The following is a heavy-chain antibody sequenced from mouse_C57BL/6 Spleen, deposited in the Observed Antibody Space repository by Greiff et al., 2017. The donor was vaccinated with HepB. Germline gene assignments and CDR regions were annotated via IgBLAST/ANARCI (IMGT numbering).Heavy chain of an antibody. Sequence: QVQLKQPGAELVKPGASVKLSCKASGYTFTSYWMQWVKQRPGQGLEWIGEIDPSDSYTNYNQKFKGKATLTVDTSSSTAYMQLSSLTSEDSAVYYCARRDFYYSNYFDYWGQGTTLTVSS. J-gene: IGHJ2*01. CDR1: GYTFTSYW. V-gene: IGHV1-50*01. CDR3: ARRDFYYSNYFDY. D-gene: IGHD2-5*01. CDR2: IDPSDSYT.